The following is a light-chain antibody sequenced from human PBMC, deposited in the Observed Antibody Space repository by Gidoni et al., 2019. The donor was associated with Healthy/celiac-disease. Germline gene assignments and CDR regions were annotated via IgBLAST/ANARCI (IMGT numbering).Light chain of an antibody. Sequence: EIVLTQSPATLSLSPGERATLTCRASQSVSSYLAWYQQKPGQAPRLLIYDASNRATGIPARFSGSGSGTDFTLAIGGLEPEDFEVYCSQQLTFGGGTKVEIK. CDR3: QQLT. V-gene: IGKV3-11*01. CDR1: QSVSSY. CDR2: DAS. J-gene: IGKJ4*01.